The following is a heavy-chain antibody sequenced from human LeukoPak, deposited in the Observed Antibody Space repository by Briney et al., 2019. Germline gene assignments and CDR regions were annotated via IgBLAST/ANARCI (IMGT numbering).Heavy chain of an antibody. Sequence: SETLSLTCSVSGASVTSYYWTWIRQPPGKGLEAIGYMFYSGTTNYNPYLKSRVTISMDTSKNQFSLKLTSVTAADTAVYYCARIMPSDYSTTPWGQGTLVTVSS. V-gene: IGHV4-59*02. CDR2: MFYSGTT. CDR1: GASVTSYY. J-gene: IGHJ5*02. CDR3: ARIMPSDYSTTP. D-gene: IGHD4-11*01.